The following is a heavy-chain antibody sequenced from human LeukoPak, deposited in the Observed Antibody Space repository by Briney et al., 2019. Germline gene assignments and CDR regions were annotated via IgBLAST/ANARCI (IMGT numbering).Heavy chain of an antibody. J-gene: IGHJ4*02. CDR1: GGSISSSRYY. Sequence: SETLSLTCTVSGGSISSSRYYWGWIRQPPGKGLEWIGSIYYSGSTYYNPSLKSRVTISVDTSKNQFSLKLSSVTAADTAVYYCARHCSGCPKPFDYWGQGTLVTVSS. CDR3: ARHCSGCPKPFDY. CDR2: IYYSGST. D-gene: IGHD6-19*01. V-gene: IGHV4-39*01.